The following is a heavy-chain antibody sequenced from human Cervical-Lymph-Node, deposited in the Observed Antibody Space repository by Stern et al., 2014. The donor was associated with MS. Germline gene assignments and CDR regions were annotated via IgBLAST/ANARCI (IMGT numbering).Heavy chain of an antibody. CDR3: ALLVAGTLNADY. V-gene: IGHV1-46*01. D-gene: IGHD6-19*01. CDR2: IIPSGGST. Sequence: MQLVESGAELKQPGASVKVSCKASGYTFITYYVHWVRQAPGQGLELMGLIIPSGGSTTYAQKFQGRVTMTRDTSTSTVYMELSSLRSEDTAVYYCALLVAGTLNADYWGQGTLVTVSS. CDR1: GYTFITYY. J-gene: IGHJ4*02.